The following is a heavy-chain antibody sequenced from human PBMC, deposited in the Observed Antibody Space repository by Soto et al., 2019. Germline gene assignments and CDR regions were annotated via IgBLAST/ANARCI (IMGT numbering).Heavy chain of an antibody. Sequence: QLQLQESGSGLVKPSQTLSLTCAVSGGSISSGGYSWSWIRQPPGKGLEWIGYIYHSGSTYYNPSXXGRVTISVDRXXNXFXXKLSSVTAADTAVYYCARGNHLYDILTGYPNWFDPWGQGTLVTVSS. V-gene: IGHV4-30-2*01. CDR3: ARGNHLYDILTGYPNWFDP. J-gene: IGHJ5*02. CDR2: IYHSGST. D-gene: IGHD3-9*01. CDR1: GGSISSGGYS.